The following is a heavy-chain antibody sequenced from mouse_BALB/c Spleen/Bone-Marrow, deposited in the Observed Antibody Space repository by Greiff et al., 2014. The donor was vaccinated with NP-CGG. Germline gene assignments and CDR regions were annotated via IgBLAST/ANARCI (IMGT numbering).Heavy chain of an antibody. CDR3: YGNYVYFDC. V-gene: IGHV1-67*01. J-gene: IGHJ2*01. CDR2: ISTYSGNT. CDR1: GYTFTDYA. Sequence: LVESGPELVRPGVSVKISCKGSGYTFTDYAMHWVKQSHAKSLEWIGVISTYSGNTNYNQKFKGKATMTVDKSSSTAYMQLNSLTSEDSAVYFCYGNYVYFDCWGQGTTLTVSS. D-gene: IGHD2-1*01.